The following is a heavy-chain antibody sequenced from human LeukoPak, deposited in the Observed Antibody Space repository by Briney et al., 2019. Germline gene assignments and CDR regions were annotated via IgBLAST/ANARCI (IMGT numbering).Heavy chain of an antibody. J-gene: IGHJ4*02. CDR1: GFTFSSYG. CDR3: VNQISGWVY. V-gene: IGHV3-30*03. Sequence: SGGSLRLSCAASGFTFSSYGMHWVRQAPGKGLEWVAVISYDGSNKYYADSVKGRFTIARDNSKNTLYLQMSSLRAEDTAVYYCVNQISGWVYWGQGTLVTVSS. D-gene: IGHD6-19*01. CDR2: ISYDGSNK.